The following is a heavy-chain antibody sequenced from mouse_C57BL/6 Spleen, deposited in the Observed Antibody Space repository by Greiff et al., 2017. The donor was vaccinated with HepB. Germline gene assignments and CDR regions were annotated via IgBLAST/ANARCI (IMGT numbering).Heavy chain of an antibody. J-gene: IGHJ3*01. Sequence: EVQGVESGGGLVKPGGSLKLSCAASGFTFSSYTMSWVRQTPEKRLEWVATISGGGGNTYYPDSVKGRFTISRDNAKNTLYLQMSSLRSEDTALYYCARHQDKQLRPFAYWGQGTLVTVSA. CDR1: GFTFSSYT. D-gene: IGHD3-2*02. V-gene: IGHV5-9*01. CDR2: ISGGGGNT. CDR3: ARHQDKQLRPFAY.